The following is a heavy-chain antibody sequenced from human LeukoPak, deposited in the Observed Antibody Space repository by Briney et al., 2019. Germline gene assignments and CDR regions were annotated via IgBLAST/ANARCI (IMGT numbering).Heavy chain of an antibody. CDR2: IYYSGST. CDR1: GGSVSSGSYY. D-gene: IGHD3-10*01. CDR3: ARVEFGSGSTYFDY. Sequence: PSETLSLTCTVSGGSVSSGSYYWSWIRQPPGKGLEWIGYIYYSGSTNYNPSLKSRVTISVDTSKNQFSLKLSSVTAADTAVYYCARVEFGSGSTYFDYWGQGTLVTVSS. V-gene: IGHV4-61*01. J-gene: IGHJ4*02.